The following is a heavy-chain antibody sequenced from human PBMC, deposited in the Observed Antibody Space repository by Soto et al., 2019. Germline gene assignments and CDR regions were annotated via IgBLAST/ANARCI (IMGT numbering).Heavy chain of an antibody. V-gene: IGHV1-69*12. CDR3: ARGAMRYYYYYYGMDV. CDR2: IIPIFGTA. Sequence: QVQLVQSGAEVKKPGSSVKVSCKASGGTFSSYAISWVRQAPGQGLEWMGGIIPIFGTANYAQKFQGRVTTTADDSTSTHYTELSSLSSEDTAVYYCARGAMRYYYYYYGMDVWGQGTTVTVSS. J-gene: IGHJ6*02. CDR1: GGTFSSYA.